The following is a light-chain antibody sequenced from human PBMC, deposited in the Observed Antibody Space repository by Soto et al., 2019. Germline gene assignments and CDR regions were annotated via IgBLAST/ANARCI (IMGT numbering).Light chain of an antibody. V-gene: IGKV3-20*01. J-gene: IGKJ2*03. CDR2: GAS. Sequence: EIVLTQSPGTLSLSPGESATLSCRASQSVSSTNLAWYQQKPGQSPRLVMFGASSRATGIPDRFSGSRSRTDFTLTISRLEPEDFPVYYCQQYGSSPVSFGQGTKLQIK. CDR3: QQYGSSPVS. CDR1: QSVSSTN.